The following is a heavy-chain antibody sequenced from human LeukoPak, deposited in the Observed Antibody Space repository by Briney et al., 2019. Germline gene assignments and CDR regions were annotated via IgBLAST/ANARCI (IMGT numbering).Heavy chain of an antibody. Sequence: ALVKVSCKAFGYTFTSYDINWVRQATGQGLEWMGWMNPNSGNTGYAQKFQGRVTMTRNTSISTAYMELSSLRSEDTAVYYCARWWVYSSSWHAPYYYGMDVWGQGTTVTVSS. CDR3: ARWWVYSSSWHAPYYYGMDV. CDR1: GYTFTSYD. V-gene: IGHV1-8*01. J-gene: IGHJ6*02. D-gene: IGHD6-13*01. CDR2: MNPNSGNT.